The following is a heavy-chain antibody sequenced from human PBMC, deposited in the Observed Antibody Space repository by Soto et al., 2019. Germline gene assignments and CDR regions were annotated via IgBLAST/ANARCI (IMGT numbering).Heavy chain of an antibody. CDR3: ASVWFGEFDY. V-gene: IGHV1-18*04. J-gene: IGHJ4*02. CDR2: ISAYNGNT. D-gene: IGHD3-10*01. CDR1: GYTFTSYY. Sequence: ASVKVSCKASGYTFTSYYMHWVRQAPGQGLEWMGWISAYNGNTNYAQKLQGRVTMTTDTSTSTAYMELRSLRSDDTAVYYCASVWFGEFDYWGQGTLVTVSS.